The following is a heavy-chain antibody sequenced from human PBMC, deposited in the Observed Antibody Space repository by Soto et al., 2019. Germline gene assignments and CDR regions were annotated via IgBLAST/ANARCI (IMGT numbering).Heavy chain of an antibody. Sequence: EVQLLESGGGLVQPGGSLRRSCAVSGFTFSSYAMSWVRQAPGKGLECVSRISGSGDTTYYADSVKGRFTISRDISKNTLYLQMNSLRAEDTAVYYCAKGGAGATAYFDSWGQGALVTVSS. CDR3: AKGGAGATAYFDS. V-gene: IGHV3-23*01. D-gene: IGHD1-1*01. CDR2: ISGSGDTT. CDR1: GFTFSSYA. J-gene: IGHJ4*02.